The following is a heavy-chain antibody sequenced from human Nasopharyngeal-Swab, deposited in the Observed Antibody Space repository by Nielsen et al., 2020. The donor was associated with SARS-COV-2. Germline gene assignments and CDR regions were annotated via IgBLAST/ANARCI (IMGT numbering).Heavy chain of an antibody. J-gene: IGHJ4*02. CDR2: IAYDGSNR. CDR3: AKDYSGWYLDYFFDY. V-gene: IGHV3-30*18. CDR1: GFTFNSYT. Sequence: LSLTCAASGFTFNSYTMTWIRQAPGKGLEWVSVIAYDGSNRYYADSVKGRFTISRDNSKNTVYLQMDSLRIEDTATYFCAKDYSGWYLDYFFDYWGQGTLVSVSS. D-gene: IGHD6-19*01.